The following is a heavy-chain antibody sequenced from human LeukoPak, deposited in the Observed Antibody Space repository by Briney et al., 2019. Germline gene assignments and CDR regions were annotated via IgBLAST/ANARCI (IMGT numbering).Heavy chain of an antibody. CDR2: IRQDGNDI. CDR1: GFTLSRHW. Sequence: PGGSLRLSCAASGFTLSRHWMSWVRQAPGKGLEWVASIRQDGNDINYVESVKDRFIISRDNAGNSVSLQMSSLRAEDTAMYYCARLPGDSTNYDLWGQGTLVTVSS. CDR3: ARLPGDSTNYDL. D-gene: IGHD2-21*01. V-gene: IGHV3-7*01. J-gene: IGHJ5*02.